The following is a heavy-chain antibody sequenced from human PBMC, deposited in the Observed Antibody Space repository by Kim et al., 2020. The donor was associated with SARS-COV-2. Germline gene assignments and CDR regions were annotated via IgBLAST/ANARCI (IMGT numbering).Heavy chain of an antibody. CDR3: TKDHVDGYWS. CDR2: IYIGGNT. Sequence: GGSLRLSCAASGFSVTSVYMNWVRQAPGKGLEWVSAIYIGGNTHYADFVKGRFTVSRDNSKNILYLQMNSLRAEDTAVYYCTKDHVDGYWSWGQGTLVTV. V-gene: IGHV3-66*01. D-gene: IGHD5-18*01. CDR1: GFSVTSVY. J-gene: IGHJ5*02.